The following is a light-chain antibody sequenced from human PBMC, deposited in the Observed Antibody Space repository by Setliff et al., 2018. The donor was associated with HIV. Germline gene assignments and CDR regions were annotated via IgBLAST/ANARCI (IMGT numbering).Light chain of an antibody. J-gene: IGLJ1*01. V-gene: IGLV1-51*01. Sequence: QSVLAQPPSVSAAPGQKVTISCSGSSSNIGNNYVSWYQQLPGTAPKLLIYDNDKRPSGIPDRFSGSKSGNTASLTISGIQAEDEADYYCKTYTGSSPLYVFGTGTKVTVL. CDR1: SSNIGNNY. CDR3: KTYTGSSPLYV. CDR2: DND.